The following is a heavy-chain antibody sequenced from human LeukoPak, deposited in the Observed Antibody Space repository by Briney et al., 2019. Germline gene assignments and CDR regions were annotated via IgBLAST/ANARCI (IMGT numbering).Heavy chain of an antibody. J-gene: IGHJ6*03. CDR3: ARSNYYYYYMDV. Sequence: GGSLRLSCAASGFTFSSYGMSWVRQAPGKGLVWVSYISSDGSSTNYADSVKGRFTISRDNAKNTLYLQMNSLRAEDTAVYYCARSNYYYYYMDVWGKGTTVTISS. CDR1: GFTFSSYG. CDR2: ISSDGSST. V-gene: IGHV3-74*01.